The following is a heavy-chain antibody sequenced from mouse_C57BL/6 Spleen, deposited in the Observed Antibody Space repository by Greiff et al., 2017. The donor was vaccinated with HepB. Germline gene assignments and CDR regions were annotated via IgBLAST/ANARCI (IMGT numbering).Heavy chain of an antibody. CDR1: GYTFTSYG. V-gene: IGHV1-81*01. Sequence: QVQLKQSGAELARPGASVKLSCKASGYTFTSYGISWVKQRTGQGLEWIGEIYPRSGNTYYNEKFKGKATLTADKSSSTAYMELRSLTSEDSAVYFCARGGLFTTVVATDWYFDVWGTGTTVTVSS. CDR2: IYPRSGNT. D-gene: IGHD1-1*01. CDR3: ARGGLFTTVVATDWYFDV. J-gene: IGHJ1*03.